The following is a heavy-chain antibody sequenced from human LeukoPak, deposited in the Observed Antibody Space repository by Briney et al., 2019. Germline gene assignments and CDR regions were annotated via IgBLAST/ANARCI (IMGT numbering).Heavy chain of an antibody. D-gene: IGHD1-1*01. Sequence: AGGSLRLSCAASGFTFTNAWMDWVRQAPGKGLEWVGRIKSRPDGGTTDYAAPVQGRFTISRDDSKNTLYLHMSSLKTEDTAMYYSITVYNSVTNWGQGTLVTVCS. J-gene: IGHJ4*02. CDR3: ITVYNSVTN. V-gene: IGHV3-15*01. CDR1: GFTFTNAW. CDR2: IKSRPDGGTT.